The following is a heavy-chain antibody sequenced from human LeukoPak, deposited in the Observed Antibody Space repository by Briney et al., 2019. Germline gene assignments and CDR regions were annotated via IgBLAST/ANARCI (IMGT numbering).Heavy chain of an antibody. V-gene: IGHV3-74*01. Sequence: PGGSLRLSCAASDFIFTNFWIHWVRHVPGTGLVWVSRIDNDGSRTDYADSVKGRFTISRDNAKNSLYLQMNSLRAEDAAVYYCAELGITMIGGVWGKGTTVTISS. CDR2: IDNDGSRT. D-gene: IGHD3-10*02. J-gene: IGHJ6*04. CDR1: DFIFTNFW. CDR3: AELGITMIGGV.